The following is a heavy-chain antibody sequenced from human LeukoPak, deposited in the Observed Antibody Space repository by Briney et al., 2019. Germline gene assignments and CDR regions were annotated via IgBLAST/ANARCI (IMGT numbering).Heavy chain of an antibody. D-gene: IGHD4-17*01. CDR3: AKALDYHDYDLWEY. V-gene: IGHV3-23*01. CDR1: GFTYSNYA. CDR2: IGGRAGDT. Sequence: GGSLRLSCAASGFTYSNYAMSWVRQAPGKGLEWVSSIGGRAGDTFYADSVKGRFTISRDNSKNTLYLRMNSLRAEDTAVYYCAKALDYHDYDLWEYWGQGTLVTVSS. J-gene: IGHJ4*02.